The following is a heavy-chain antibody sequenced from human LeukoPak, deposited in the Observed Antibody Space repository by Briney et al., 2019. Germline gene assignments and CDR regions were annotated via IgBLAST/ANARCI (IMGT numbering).Heavy chain of an antibody. V-gene: IGHV3-23*01. CDR2: ISSSGGST. D-gene: IGHD3-10*01. CDR1: GFTFSSYA. Sequence: GGSLRLSCAASGFTFSSYAMTWVRQAPGKGLEWVSSISSSGGSTYYADSVRGRFTISRDNSKNTLYLQMSSLRAEDTAIYYCAKDLVTGSLDYWGQGTLVTVSS. J-gene: IGHJ4*02. CDR3: AKDLVTGSLDY.